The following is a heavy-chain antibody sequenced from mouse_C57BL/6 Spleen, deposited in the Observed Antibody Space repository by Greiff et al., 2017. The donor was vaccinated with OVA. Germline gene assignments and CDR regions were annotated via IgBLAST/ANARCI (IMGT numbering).Heavy chain of an antibody. CDR1: GFTFSSYG. CDR3: TRKEAVVDWFAY. V-gene: IGHV5-6*01. Sequence: EVQLVESGGDLVKPGGSLKLSCAASGFTFSSYGMSWVRQTPDKRLEWVATISSGGSYNYSPDSVTGRFTISRDNAKNTLYLQMSSLKSEDTAMYYCTRKEAVVDWFAYWGQGTLVTVSA. J-gene: IGHJ3*01. CDR2: ISSGGSYN. D-gene: IGHD1-1*01.